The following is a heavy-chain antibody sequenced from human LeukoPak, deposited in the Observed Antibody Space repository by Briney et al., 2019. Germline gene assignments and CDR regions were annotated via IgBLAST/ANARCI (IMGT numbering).Heavy chain of an antibody. CDR3: ASLSGYSRDFDY. Sequence: SETLSFTCTVFGGSISSSSCYWGWIRQPPGKGLEWIGSLYYSGSTSYNPSLKSRVTISVDTSKIQFSLKLSSVTAADTAVYYCASLSGYSRDFDYWGQGTLVTVSS. V-gene: IGHV4-39*01. CDR1: GGSISSSSCY. J-gene: IGHJ4*02. CDR2: LYYSGST. D-gene: IGHD6-13*01.